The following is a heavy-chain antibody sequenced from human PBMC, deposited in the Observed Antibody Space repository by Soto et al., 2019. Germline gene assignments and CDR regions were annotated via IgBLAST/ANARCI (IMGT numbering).Heavy chain of an antibody. V-gene: IGHV3-30*18. Sequence: QVQLVESGGGVVQPGTSLRLSCAASGFTFSNYGMHWVRQTPGKGLEWVALILYDGSNKYYADSVKGRFTISRDNSKNTLYLQVSSLRAEDTAVYYCAKSRDAYNFYFYYRMDVWGQGTSVTVSS. CDR1: GFTFSNYG. CDR2: ILYDGSNK. J-gene: IGHJ6*02. CDR3: AKSRDAYNFYFYYRMDV. D-gene: IGHD1-1*01.